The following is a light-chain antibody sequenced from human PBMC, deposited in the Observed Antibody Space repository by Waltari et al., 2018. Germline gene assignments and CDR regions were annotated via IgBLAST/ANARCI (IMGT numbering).Light chain of an antibody. CDR3: CSYAGSDTFHYV. CDR2: EIN. Sequence: HSALTQPASVSGSPGQSITISCTGSATDVGRHNLVSWYQHHPGKAPKLNIYEINKRPSGVSNRFSGSKSGNTASLTISGLQIEDEADYHCCSYAGSDTFHYVFGSGTQVTVL. CDR1: ATDVGRHNL. V-gene: IGLV2-23*02. J-gene: IGLJ1*01.